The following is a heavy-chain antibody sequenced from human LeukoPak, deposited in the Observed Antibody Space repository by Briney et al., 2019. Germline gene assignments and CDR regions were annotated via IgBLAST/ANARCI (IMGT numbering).Heavy chain of an antibody. CDR1: GYTFTSYW. Sequence: KVSCKASGYTFTSYWIGWVRQMPGKGLEWMGIIYPGDSDTRYSPSFQGQVTISADKSISTAYLQWSSLKASDTAMYYCARHIAVAGTEDENAFDIWGQGTMVTVSS. CDR2: IYPGDSDT. J-gene: IGHJ3*02. CDR3: ARHIAVAGTEDENAFDI. D-gene: IGHD6-19*01. V-gene: IGHV5-51*01.